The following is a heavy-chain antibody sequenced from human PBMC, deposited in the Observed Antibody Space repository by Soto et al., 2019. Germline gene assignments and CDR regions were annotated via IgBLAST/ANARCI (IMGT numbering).Heavy chain of an antibody. CDR1: GFIFSNFA. V-gene: IGHV3-23*01. D-gene: IGHD5-12*01. CDR3: AKDRPYTMATIGAYFDY. Sequence: GGSLRLSCAASGFIFSNFAMYWVRRAPGKGLEWVSSIRQSGDRSSYADSAKGRFTISRDNSKNTLYLQMNGLRLDDTAVYYCAKDRPYTMATIGAYFDYWGQGTLVTVSS. CDR2: IRQSGDRS. J-gene: IGHJ4*02.